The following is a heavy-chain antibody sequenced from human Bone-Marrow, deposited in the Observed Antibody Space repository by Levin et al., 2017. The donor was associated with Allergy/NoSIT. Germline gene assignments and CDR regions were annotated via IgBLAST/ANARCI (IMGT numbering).Heavy chain of an antibody. D-gene: IGHD6-13*01. CDR3: ARGEWLLPWEDSSSWFIFDY. V-gene: IGHV3-48*03. CDR1: GFTFSSYE. CDR2: ISSSGSTI. Sequence: GESLKISCAASGFTFSSYEMNWVRQAPGKGLEWVSYISSSGSTIYYADSVKGRFTISRDNAKNSLYLQMNSLRAEDTAVYYCARGEWLLPWEDSSSWFIFDYWGQGTLVTVSS. J-gene: IGHJ4*02.